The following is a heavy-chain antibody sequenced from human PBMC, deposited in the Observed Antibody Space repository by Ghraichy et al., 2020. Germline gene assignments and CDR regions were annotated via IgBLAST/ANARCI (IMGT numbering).Heavy chain of an antibody. CDR1: GFTFSSYA. CDR2: ISGSGGST. Sequence: GESLNISCAASGFTFSSYAMSWVRQAPGKGLEWVSAISGSGGSTYYADSVKGRFTISRDNSKNTLYLQMNSLRAEDTAVYYCAKDRTAMVFDYWGQGTLVTVSS. J-gene: IGHJ4*02. CDR3: AKDRTAMVFDY. V-gene: IGHV3-23*01. D-gene: IGHD5-18*01.